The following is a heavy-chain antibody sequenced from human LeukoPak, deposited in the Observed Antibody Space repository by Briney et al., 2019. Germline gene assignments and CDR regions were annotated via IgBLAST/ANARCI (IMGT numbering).Heavy chain of an antibody. V-gene: IGHV3-23*01. J-gene: IGHJ3*02. CDR2: ISGGGGST. D-gene: IGHD3-22*01. CDR3: AKESNYYDSSGYYYDAFDI. CDR1: GFTFSSYA. Sequence: GGSLRLSCAASGFTFSSYAMSWVRQAPGKGLEWVSAISGGGGSTYNADSVKGRFTISRDNSKNTLYLQMNSLRAEDTAVYYCAKESNYYDSSGYYYDAFDIWGQGTMVTVSS.